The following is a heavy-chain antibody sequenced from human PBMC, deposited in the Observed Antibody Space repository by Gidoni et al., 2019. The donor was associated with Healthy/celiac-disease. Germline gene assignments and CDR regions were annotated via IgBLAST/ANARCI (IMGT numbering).Heavy chain of an antibody. J-gene: IGHJ6*02. V-gene: IGHV1-2*04. D-gene: IGHD1-26*01. CDR1: GYTFTGYY. CDR2: INPNSGGT. Sequence: QVQLVQSGAEVKKPGALVKVSCKASGYTFTGYYMHWVRQAPGQGLEWMGWINPNSGGTNYEQKFQGWVTMTRDTSISTAYMELSRLRSDDTAVYYCARDSAAGATEVYYYYGMDVWGQGTTVTVSS. CDR3: ARDSAAGATEVYYYYGMDV.